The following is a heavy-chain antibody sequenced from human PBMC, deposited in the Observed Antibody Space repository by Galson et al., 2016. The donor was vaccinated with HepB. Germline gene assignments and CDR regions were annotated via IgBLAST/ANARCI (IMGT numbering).Heavy chain of an antibody. D-gene: IGHD6-19*01. CDR2: IDSAGDT. J-gene: IGHJ5*02. Sequence: SLRLSCAASGFSFRNFDMHWVRQVPGKGLEWVSTIDSAGDTYYPGSVKGRFASSRENAKNSLYLQMNSLRAGDTAVYYCARGKYNSGWHLGWKGPNYLDPWGQGTSVVVSS. CDR1: GFSFRNFD. CDR3: ARGKYNSGWHLGWKGPNYLDP. V-gene: IGHV3-13*01.